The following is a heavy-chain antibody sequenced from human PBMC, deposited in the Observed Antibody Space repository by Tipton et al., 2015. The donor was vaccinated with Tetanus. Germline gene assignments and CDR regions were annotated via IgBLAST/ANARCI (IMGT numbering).Heavy chain of an antibody. V-gene: IGHV3-33*08. Sequence: QLVQSGGGLIHPGRSLRLTCGGSGFIVSSSYMHWVRQAPGKGLEWVAVTWSHGGNIYYADSVKGRCAVSRDNSKNTVYPQMNSLSAEDTAVYYCARDGDTSGHYGIFDSWGQGTLLIVSS. CDR3: ARDGDTSGHYGIFDS. J-gene: IGHJ4*02. CDR1: GFIVSSSY. CDR2: TWSHGGNI. D-gene: IGHD3-22*01.